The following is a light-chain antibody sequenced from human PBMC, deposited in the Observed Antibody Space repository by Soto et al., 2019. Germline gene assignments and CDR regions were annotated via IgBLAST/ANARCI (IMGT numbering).Light chain of an antibody. CDR3: CSYAGVNTYV. V-gene: IGLV2-23*01. J-gene: IGLJ1*01. CDR2: EGS. Sequence: QSVLTQPPSASGTPGQRVTISCTGTSSDVGTYNLVSWYQQQPGKAPKLMIYEGSKRPSGVSNRFSGSKSGNTASLTISGLQAEDEADYYCCSYAGVNTYVFGTGTRSPS. CDR1: SSDVGTYNL.